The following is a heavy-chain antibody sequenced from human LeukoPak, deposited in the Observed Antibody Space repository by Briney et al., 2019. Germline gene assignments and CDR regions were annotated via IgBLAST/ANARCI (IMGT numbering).Heavy chain of an antibody. Sequence: GGSLRLSCAASGFTFSSYAMSWVRQAPGKGLEWVSAISGSGGSTYYADSVNGRFTISRDNSKNTLYLQMNSLRAEDTAVYYCAKALYSSSWYRGYFDYWGQGTLVTVSS. V-gene: IGHV3-23*01. D-gene: IGHD6-13*01. J-gene: IGHJ4*02. CDR2: ISGSGGST. CDR1: GFTFSSYA. CDR3: AKALYSSSWYRGYFDY.